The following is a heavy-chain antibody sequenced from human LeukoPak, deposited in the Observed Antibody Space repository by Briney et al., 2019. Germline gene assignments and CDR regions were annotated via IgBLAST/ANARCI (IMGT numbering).Heavy chain of an antibody. J-gene: IGHJ4*02. V-gene: IGHV2-5*01. CDR1: GFSLSTSGVG. CDR2: IYWNDDK. D-gene: IGHD3-22*01. CDR3: ARDRYYYDSSGYPYYFDY. Sequence: SGPTLVKPTQTLTLTCTFSGFSLSTSGVGAGWIRQPPGKVLEWLALIYWNDDKRYSPSLKSRLTITKDTSKNQVVLTMTNMDPVDTATYYCARDRYYYDSSGYPYYFDYWGQGTLVTVSS.